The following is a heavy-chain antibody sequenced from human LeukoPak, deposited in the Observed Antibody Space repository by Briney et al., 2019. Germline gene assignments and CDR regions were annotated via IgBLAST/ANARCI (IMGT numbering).Heavy chain of an antibody. D-gene: IGHD6-19*01. V-gene: IGHV5-51*01. CDR3: ARAGGWYPYYYYMDV. J-gene: IGHJ6*03. Sequence: GESLKISCKGSGYSFTSYWIGWVRQMPGKGLEWMGIIYPGDSDTRYSPSFQGQVTISADKSISTAYLQWSSLKVSDTAMYYCARAGGWYPYYYYMDVWGKGTTVTISS. CDR1: GYSFTSYW. CDR2: IYPGDSDT.